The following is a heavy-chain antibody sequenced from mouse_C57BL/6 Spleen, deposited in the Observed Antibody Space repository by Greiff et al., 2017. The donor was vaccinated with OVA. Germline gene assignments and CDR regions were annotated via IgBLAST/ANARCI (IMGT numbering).Heavy chain of an antibody. CDR1: GFTFSSYA. CDR3: KRDHGSSRGFAY. J-gene: IGHJ3*01. D-gene: IGHD1-1*01. Sequence: EVKLVESGEGLVKPGGSLKLSCAASGFTFSSYAMSWVRQTPEKRLEWVAYISSGGDYIYYADTVKGRFTISRDNARNTLYLQMSSLKSEDTAMYYCKRDHGSSRGFAYWGQGTLVTVSA. CDR2: ISSGGDYI. V-gene: IGHV5-9-1*02.